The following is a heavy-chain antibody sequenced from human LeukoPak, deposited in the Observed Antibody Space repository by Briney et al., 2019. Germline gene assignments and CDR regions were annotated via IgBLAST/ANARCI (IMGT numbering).Heavy chain of an antibody. D-gene: IGHD3-3*01. Sequence: SQTLSLTCTVSGGSISSGSYYWSWIRQPAGKGLEWIGRIYTSGSTNYNPFLKSRVTISVDTSKNQFSLKLSSVTAADTAVYYCARVVDYDFWSGYLVFDYWGQGTLVTVSS. CDR2: IYTSGST. V-gene: IGHV4-61*02. CDR1: GGSISSGSYY. J-gene: IGHJ4*02. CDR3: ARVVDYDFWSGYLVFDY.